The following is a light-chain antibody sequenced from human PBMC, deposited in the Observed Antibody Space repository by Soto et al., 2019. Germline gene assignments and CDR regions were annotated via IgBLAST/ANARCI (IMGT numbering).Light chain of an antibody. V-gene: IGKV3-20*01. J-gene: IGKJ4*01. CDR1: QSVTSTY. CDR2: GAS. CDR3: QQYGTSPT. Sequence: EIVLTQSPGTLSLSPGERATLSCRARQSVTSTYLAWYQQKPGQAPRLLIYGASSRATGIPDRFSGSGSGTDFTLTISRLEPEDFAVYYCQQYGTSPTFGGGTTVEIK.